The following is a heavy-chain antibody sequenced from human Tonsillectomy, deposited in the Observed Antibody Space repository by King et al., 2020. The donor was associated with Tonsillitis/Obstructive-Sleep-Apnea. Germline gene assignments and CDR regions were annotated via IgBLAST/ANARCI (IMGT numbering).Heavy chain of an antibody. CDR2: ISNSGGST. Sequence: QLVQSGGGLVQPGGSLGLSCAASGFTFSSYAMSWVRQAPGKGLEWVSGISNSGGSTYYADSVKGLFTISRDNSKNTLYLQMNTLRAEDTAVYYCAKGGRSWGSFWYFDLWGRGTLVTVSS. J-gene: IGHJ2*01. V-gene: IGHV3-23*04. CDR1: GFTFSSYA. D-gene: IGHD3-16*01. CDR3: AKGGRSWGSFWYFDL.